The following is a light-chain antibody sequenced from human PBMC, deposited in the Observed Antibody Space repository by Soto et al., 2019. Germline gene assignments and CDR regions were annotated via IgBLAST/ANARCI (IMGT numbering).Light chain of an antibody. CDR3: QQCGSSPRT. J-gene: IGKJ1*01. V-gene: IGKV3-20*01. CDR2: GTS. CDR1: QSVSSSY. Sequence: EIVLTQSPGTLSLSPGERATLSCRASQSVSSSYLAWYQQKPGQAPRLLIYGTSSRATAIPDRFSGSGSGTDFTLTISRLEPEDFAVYYCQQCGSSPRTFGQGTKVDI.